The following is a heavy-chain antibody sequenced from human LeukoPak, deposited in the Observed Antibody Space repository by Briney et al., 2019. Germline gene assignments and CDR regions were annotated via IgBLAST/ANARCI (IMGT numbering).Heavy chain of an antibody. J-gene: IGHJ4*02. CDR2: ISTNGGST. V-gene: IGHV3-64*01. CDR3: ARLNSGNYNRGYLDH. D-gene: IGHD1-26*01. CDR1: GFSFNTYA. Sequence: GGSLRLSCAASGFSFNTYAMHWVRQAPGKGREYVSSISTNGGSTNYANSVKGRFTISRDNSKNTLYLQMGSLKTEDMAMYYCARLNSGNYNRGYLDHWGQGTLVTVSS.